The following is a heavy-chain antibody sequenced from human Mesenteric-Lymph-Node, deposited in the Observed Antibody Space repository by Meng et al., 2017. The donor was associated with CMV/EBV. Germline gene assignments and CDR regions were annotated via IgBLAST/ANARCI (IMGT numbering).Heavy chain of an antibody. CDR1: GFNFSSYS. V-gene: IGHV3-21*05. CDR2: SSTSGSAT. J-gene: IGHJ4*02. CDR3: VRYSSATYDY. D-gene: IGHD3-10*01. Sequence: LSCAASGFNFSSYSMNWVRLAPGKGLEWLAHSSTSGSATFYADSVKGRLTISRDNAKNSLYLQMNSLRAEDTAMYYCVRYSSATYDYWGQGTLVTVSS.